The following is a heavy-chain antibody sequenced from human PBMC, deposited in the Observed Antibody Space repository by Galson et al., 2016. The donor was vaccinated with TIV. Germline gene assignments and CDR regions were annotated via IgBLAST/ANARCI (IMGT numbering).Heavy chain of an antibody. Sequence: CAISGDSVSSTSAAWNWIRQSPSRGLEWLGRTYYRSTWYNDYAASLKRRITINPDTSKNQFSLQLTSVTPEDAAVYYCARGAPSVFGVIMTLDYWGQGTRVTVSP. J-gene: IGHJ4*02. CDR1: GDSVSSTSAA. V-gene: IGHV6-1*01. CDR3: ARGAPSVFGVIMTLDY. D-gene: IGHD3-3*01. CDR2: TYYRSTWYN.